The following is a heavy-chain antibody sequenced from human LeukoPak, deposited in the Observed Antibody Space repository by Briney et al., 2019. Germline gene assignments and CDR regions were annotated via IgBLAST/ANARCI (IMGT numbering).Heavy chain of an antibody. J-gene: IGHJ4*02. CDR1: GYTFTSYY. CDR2: INPSGGST. V-gene: IGHV1-46*01. CDR3: ARRSMTTALSHFDY. D-gene: IGHD4-17*01. Sequence: ASVKVSCKASGYTFTSYYMHWVRQAPGQGLEWMGIINPSGGSTSYAQKFQGRVTMTRDTSTSTAFMELRSLRSDDTAVYYCARRSMTTALSHFDYWGQGTLVTVSS.